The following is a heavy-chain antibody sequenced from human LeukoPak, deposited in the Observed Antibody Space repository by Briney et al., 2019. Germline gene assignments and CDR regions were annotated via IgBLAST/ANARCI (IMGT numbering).Heavy chain of an antibody. Sequence: GGSLRLSCAASGFTFSSYSMNWVRQAPGKGLEWVSSISSSSSYIYYADSVKGRFTISRDNAKNSLYLQMNSLRAEDTAVYYCASSTSYYYGSGSFYGMDVRGKGTTVTVSS. CDR2: ISSSSSYI. J-gene: IGHJ6*04. CDR1: GFTFSSYS. D-gene: IGHD3-10*01. CDR3: ASSTSYYYGSGSFYGMDV. V-gene: IGHV3-21*01.